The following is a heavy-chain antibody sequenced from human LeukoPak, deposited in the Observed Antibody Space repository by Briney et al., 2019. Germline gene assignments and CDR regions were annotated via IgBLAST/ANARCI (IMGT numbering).Heavy chain of an antibody. D-gene: IGHD2/OR15-2a*01. CDR1: GGTFSSYA. CDR3: ARSFSNRPTYYMDV. V-gene: IGHV1-69*05. J-gene: IGHJ6*03. CDR2: IIPIFGTA. Sequence: SVKVSCKASGGTFSSYAISWVRQAPGQGLEWMGGIIPIFGTANYAQKFQGRATITTDESTSTAYMELSSLRSEDTAVYYCARSFSNRPTYYMDVWGKGTTVTVSS.